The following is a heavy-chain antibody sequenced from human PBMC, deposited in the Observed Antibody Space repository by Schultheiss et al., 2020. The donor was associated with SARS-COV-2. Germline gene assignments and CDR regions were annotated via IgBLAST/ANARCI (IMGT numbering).Heavy chain of an antibody. CDR2: IYYSGST. J-gene: IGHJ6*02. D-gene: IGHD5-18*01. CDR3: ARGPPRRMVTWPYYYYGMDV. CDR1: GGSFSGYY. Sequence: SETLSLTCAVYGGSFSGYYWSWIRQPPGKGLEWIGYIYYSGSTNYNPSLKSRVTISVDTSKNQFSLKLSSVTAADTAVYYCARGPPRRMVTWPYYYYGMDVWGQGTTVTVSS. V-gene: IGHV4-59*12.